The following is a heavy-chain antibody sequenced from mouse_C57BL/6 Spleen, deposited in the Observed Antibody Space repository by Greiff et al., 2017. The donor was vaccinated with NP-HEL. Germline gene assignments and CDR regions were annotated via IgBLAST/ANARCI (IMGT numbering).Heavy chain of an antibody. CDR2: ISGGGGNT. CDR1: GFTFSSYT. CDR3: ARHDYDPAWFAY. D-gene: IGHD2-4*01. V-gene: IGHV5-9*01. J-gene: IGHJ3*01. Sequence: EVKLVESGGGLVKPGGSLKLSCAASGFTFSSYTMSWVRQTPEKRLEWVATISGGGGNTYYPDSGKGRFTISRDNAKNTLYRQMSSLRSEDTALYYCARHDYDPAWFAYWGQGTLVTVSA.